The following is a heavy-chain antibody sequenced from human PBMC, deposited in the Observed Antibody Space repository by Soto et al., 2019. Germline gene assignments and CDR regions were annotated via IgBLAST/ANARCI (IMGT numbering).Heavy chain of an antibody. D-gene: IGHD3-10*01. CDR3: KRDWDSIVSTWEFGGH. J-gene: IGHJ4*02. CDR1: GGTFSPYT. V-gene: IGHV1-69*08. CDR2: IIPFRGVT. Sequence: QVHLVQSGAEVKKPGSSVTVSCKASGGTFSPYTINWVRQAPGQWLEWMGRIIPFRGVTNDAQKFQDRVTITADKSTSTAYLEFRSLRSEDTAVYYFKRDWDSIVSTWEFGGHWGQGNLVTVSS.